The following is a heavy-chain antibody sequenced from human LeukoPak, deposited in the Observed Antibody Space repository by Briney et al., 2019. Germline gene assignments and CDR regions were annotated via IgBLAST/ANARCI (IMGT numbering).Heavy chain of an antibody. J-gene: IGHJ4*02. CDR2: ISYSGSTT. V-gene: IGHV3-48*03. CDR3: SLLAVASPQDY. CDR1: GFSFSSYE. D-gene: IGHD6-19*01. Sequence: GGSLRLCCAASGFSFSSYEMHWVRQAPGKGLEWVSDISYSGSTTYYADSVRGRFTTSRDNAKNLLYLQMHSLRAEDTAIYYCSLLAVASPQDYWGQGTLVTVSS.